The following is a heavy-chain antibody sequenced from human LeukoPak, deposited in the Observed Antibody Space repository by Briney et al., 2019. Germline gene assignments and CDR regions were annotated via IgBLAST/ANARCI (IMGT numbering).Heavy chain of an antibody. V-gene: IGHV3-7*05. CDR1: GFSFGSYW. D-gene: IGHD5-24*01. Sequence: GGSLRLSCVASGFSFGSYWMAWVRQAPGKGLEWVANMKHDGIEKYHVDSVKGRFTISRDNTKNSLYLHMSSLRVEDTAVHYCAREGREGYNYPALDFWGQGILVTVSS. J-gene: IGHJ4*02. CDR2: MKHDGIEK. CDR3: AREGREGYNYPALDF.